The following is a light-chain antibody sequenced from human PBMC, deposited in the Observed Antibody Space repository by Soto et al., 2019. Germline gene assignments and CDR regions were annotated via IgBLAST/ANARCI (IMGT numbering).Light chain of an antibody. V-gene: IGKV1-5*03. Sequence: IQMTQSPSTLSASVGDSVTFTCRASQTISTWLAWYQQKPGEAPKLLIYKASTLEVGVPSRFSGSGSGTDFTLTINTLQPADFATYYCQQYNSYPWTFGQGTKV. CDR3: QQYNSYPWT. CDR2: KAS. J-gene: IGKJ1*01. CDR1: QTISTW.